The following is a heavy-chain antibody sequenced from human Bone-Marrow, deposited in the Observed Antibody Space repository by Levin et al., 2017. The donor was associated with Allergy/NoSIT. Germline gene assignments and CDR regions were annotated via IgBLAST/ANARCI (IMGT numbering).Heavy chain of an antibody. J-gene: IGHJ6*03. V-gene: IGHV1-2*06. D-gene: IGHD2-15*01. CDR3: ARDGSTAARVQVPDYYYYYMDV. Sequence: GGSLRLSCKASGYTFTGYYMHWVRQAPGQGLEWMGRINPNSGGTNYAQKFQGRVTMTRDTSISTAYMELSRLRSDDTAVYYCARDGSTAARVQVPDYYYYYMDVWGKGTTVTVSS. CDR2: INPNSGGT. CDR1: GYTFTGYY.